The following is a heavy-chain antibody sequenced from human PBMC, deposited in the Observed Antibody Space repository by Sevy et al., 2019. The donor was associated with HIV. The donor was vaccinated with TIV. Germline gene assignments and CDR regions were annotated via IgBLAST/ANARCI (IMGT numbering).Heavy chain of an antibody. J-gene: IGHJ5*02. V-gene: IGHV1-69*13. CDR2: IIPIFSTA. CDR3: ARDGRKRMVRATLTDL. CDR1: GGTFSSYA. Sequence: ASVKVSCKASGGTFSSYAISWVRQAPGQGLEWMGGIIPIFSTANYAQKFQGRVTITADESTSTAYMELSSLRSEDTAVYYCARDGRKRMVRATLTDLWGQGTLVTVSS. D-gene: IGHD3-10*01.